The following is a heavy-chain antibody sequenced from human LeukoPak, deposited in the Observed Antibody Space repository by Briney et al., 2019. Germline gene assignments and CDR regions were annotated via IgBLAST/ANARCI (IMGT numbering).Heavy chain of an antibody. Sequence: GESLKLSCAASGYIFTNYWISWVRQAPGKGLEWMGVIHPGDSDTYYAPSFKGQVTISGDRSNNNAYLQWSSLKASDTAMYYCARHVGCCSRYSCYTYLYVWGKGTTVTVSS. CDR3: ARHVGCCSRYSCYTYLYV. J-gene: IGHJ6*04. CDR2: IHPGDSDT. D-gene: IGHD2-2*01. CDR1: GYIFTNYW. V-gene: IGHV5-51*01.